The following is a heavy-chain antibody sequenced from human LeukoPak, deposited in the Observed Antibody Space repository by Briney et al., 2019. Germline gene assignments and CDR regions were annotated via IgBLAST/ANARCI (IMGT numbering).Heavy chain of an antibody. CDR2: IKPDGSEK. J-gene: IGHJ4*02. Sequence: GGSLRLSCVAAGFTFGSHRMTWVRQTPGKGLESVATIKPDGSEKYYVDSVKGRFTISRDNAKSSLYLQMNSLRAEDTGVYFCARMSSYCDYWGQGTLVTVSP. CDR3: ARMSSYCDY. D-gene: IGHD2-2*01. CDR1: GFTFGSHR. V-gene: IGHV3-7*01.